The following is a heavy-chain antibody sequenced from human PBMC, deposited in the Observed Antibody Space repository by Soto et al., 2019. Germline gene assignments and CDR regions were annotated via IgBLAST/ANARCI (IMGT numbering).Heavy chain of an antibody. D-gene: IGHD6-13*01. V-gene: IGHV3-74*01. CDR1: RFSFSCYY. J-gene: IGHJ4*02. CDR2: INHDGSKT. Sequence: AESLTLSCAVYRFSFSCYYMHWVRQAPGKGLAGVSGINHDGSKTEYADSVKGRFTISRDNTNNTLYLQMNSLRVEDTAMYYCVREPWGFSGTWYDYWGQGTLVTVSS. CDR3: VREPWGFSGTWYDY.